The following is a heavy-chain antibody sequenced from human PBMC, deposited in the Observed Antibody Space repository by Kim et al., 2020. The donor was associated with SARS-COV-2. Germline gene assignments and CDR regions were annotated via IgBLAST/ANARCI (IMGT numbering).Heavy chain of an antibody. CDR2: ISSSGHT. J-gene: IGHJ4*02. CDR1: GFTFSDTY. D-gene: IGHD5-12*01. Sequence: GGSLRLSCAASGFTFSDTYMTWIRQAPGQGLEWLADISSSGHTSYTDSVKGRFTISRDNAKKTLYLQMNNLRVEDKAVYYCARDRDGYNAFDFWGQGTLVTVSS. V-gene: IGHV3-11*06. CDR3: ARDRDGYNAFDF.